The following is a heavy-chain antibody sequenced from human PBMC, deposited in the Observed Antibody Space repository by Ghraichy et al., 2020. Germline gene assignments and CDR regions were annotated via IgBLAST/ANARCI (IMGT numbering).Heavy chain of an antibody. CDR2: IKSKTDGGTT. CDR1: GFTFSNAW. V-gene: IGHV3-15*01. Sequence: GGSLRLSCAASGFTFSNAWMSWVRQAPGKGLEWVGRIKSKTDGGTTDYAAPVKGRFTISRDDSKNTLYLQMNSLKTEDTAVYYCTRDLNYYGSGDYYYYYGMDVWGQGTTVTVSS. D-gene: IGHD3-10*01. CDR3: TRDLNYYGSGDYYYYYGMDV. J-gene: IGHJ6*02.